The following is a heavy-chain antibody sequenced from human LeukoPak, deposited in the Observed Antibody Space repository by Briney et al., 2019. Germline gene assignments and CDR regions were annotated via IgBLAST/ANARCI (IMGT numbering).Heavy chain of an antibody. CDR1: GFTFSSYS. J-gene: IGHJ6*02. CDR2: ISSSSSYI. D-gene: IGHD2-15*01. V-gene: IGHV3-21*04. CDR3: ARDRQDIVVVVADYGMDV. Sequence: GGSLRLSCAASGFTFSSYSMNWVRQAPGKGLEWVSSISSSSSYIYYADSVKGRFTISRDNAKNSLYLQMNSLRAEDTAVYYCARDRQDIVVVVADYGMDVWGQGTTVTVSS.